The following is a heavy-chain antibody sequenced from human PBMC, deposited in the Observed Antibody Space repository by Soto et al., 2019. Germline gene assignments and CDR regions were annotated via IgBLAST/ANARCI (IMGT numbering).Heavy chain of an antibody. CDR3: ARGVAARSEAYYYYYYMDV. V-gene: IGHV4-59*08. D-gene: IGHD6-6*01. Sequence: PSETLSVTWTVSGGSISSYYWSWIRQPPGKGLEWIGYIYYSGSTNYNPSLKSRVTISVDTSKNQFSLKLSSVTAADTAVYYCARGVAARSEAYYYYYYMDVWGKGTTVTVSS. CDR1: GGSISSYY. J-gene: IGHJ6*03. CDR2: IYYSGST.